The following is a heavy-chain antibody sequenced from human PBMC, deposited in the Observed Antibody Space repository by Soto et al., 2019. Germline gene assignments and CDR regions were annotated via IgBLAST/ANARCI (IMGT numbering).Heavy chain of an antibody. V-gene: IGHV3-23*01. CDR3: ASLPRHHDFSPDAFDI. Sequence: GGSLRLSCAASGFTFSSYAMSWVRQAPGKGPEWVSAISGSGGSTYYADSVKGRFTISRDNSKNTLYLQMNSLRAEDTAVYYYASLPRHHDFSPDAFDIWGQGTMVTVSS. D-gene: IGHD3-3*01. J-gene: IGHJ3*02. CDR1: GFTFSSYA. CDR2: ISGSGGST.